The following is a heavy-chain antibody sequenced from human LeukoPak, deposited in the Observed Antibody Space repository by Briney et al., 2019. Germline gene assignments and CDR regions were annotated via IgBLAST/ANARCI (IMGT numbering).Heavy chain of an antibody. D-gene: IGHD2-2*01. CDR3: TRNGRGCSSTSCYAGRFDP. J-gene: IGHJ5*02. CDR1: GFNFGAYA. CDR2: LSSQAFGGRI. V-gene: IGHV3-49*04. Sequence: GGSLRLSCTASGFNFGAYAMSWVRQAPGKGLEWVGFLSSQAFGGRIEYAASVGGRFTISRDDSKSTAYLQMNSLKTEDTAVYFCTRNGRGCSSTSCYAGRFDPWGQGTQVTVSS.